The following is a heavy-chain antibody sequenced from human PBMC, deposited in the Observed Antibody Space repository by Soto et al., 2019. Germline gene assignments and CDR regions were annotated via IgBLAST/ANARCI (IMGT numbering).Heavy chain of an antibody. CDR1: GYTFTSYD. Sequence: QVQLVQSGAEVKKPGASVKVSCKASGYTFTSYDINWVRQATGQGLEWMGWMNPNSGNTVYAQKFQGRVTMTRNTSMSTAYMELSSLRSEDTAVYYCAREKSSGYYYDYWGQGTLVTVAS. CDR2: MNPNSGNT. CDR3: AREKSSGYYYDY. V-gene: IGHV1-8*01. J-gene: IGHJ4*02. D-gene: IGHD3-22*01.